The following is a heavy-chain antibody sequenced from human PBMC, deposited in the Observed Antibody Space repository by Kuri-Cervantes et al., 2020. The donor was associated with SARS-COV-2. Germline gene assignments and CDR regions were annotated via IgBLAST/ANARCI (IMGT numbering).Heavy chain of an antibody. CDR3: ARIRHPYWYFDL. CDR2: INHSGST. Sequence: SETLSLTCTVSGGSISSSSYYWSWIRQPPGKGLEWIGEINHSGSTNYNPSLKSRVTISVDTSKNQFSLKLSSVTAADTAVYYCARIRHPYWYFDLWGRGTLVTVSS. V-gene: IGHV4-39*07. CDR1: GGSISSSSYY. D-gene: IGHD1-1*01. J-gene: IGHJ2*01.